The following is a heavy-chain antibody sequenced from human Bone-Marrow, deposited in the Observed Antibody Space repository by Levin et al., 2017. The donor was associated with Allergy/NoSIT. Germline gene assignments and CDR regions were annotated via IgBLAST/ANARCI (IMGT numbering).Heavy chain of an antibody. Sequence: ASVKVSCKASGYPFTSYTINWVRQAPGQGLEWMGWIVTNTGRPTYAQGFTGRFVFSLVTSVSTAYLQISTLKAEDTAVYYCAGDDSDSSGYYLGTYWGQGTLVSVSS. V-gene: IGHV7-4-1*02. CDR2: IVTNTGRP. J-gene: IGHJ4*02. CDR3: AGDDSDSSGYYLGTY. CDR1: GYPFTSYT. D-gene: IGHD3-22*01.